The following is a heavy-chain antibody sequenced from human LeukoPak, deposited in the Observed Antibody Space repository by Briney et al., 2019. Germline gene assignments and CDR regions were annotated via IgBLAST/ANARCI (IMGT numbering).Heavy chain of an antibody. D-gene: IGHD6-13*01. CDR2: IHHSGST. V-gene: IGHV4-4*02. J-gene: IGHJ5*02. CDR1: GGSISSKNW. CDR3: AGLFEAAVGPGIWWFDP. Sequence: SGTLSLTCAVSGGSISSKNWWSWVRQPPGKGLEWIGEIHHSGSTNYKPSLKSRLTISVDKSKNQFSLRLSSVTAADTAVYYCAGLFEAAVGPGIWWFDPWGQGTLVTVSS.